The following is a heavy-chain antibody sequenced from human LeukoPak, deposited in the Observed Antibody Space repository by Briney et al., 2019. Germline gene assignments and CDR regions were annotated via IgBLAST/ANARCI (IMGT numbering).Heavy chain of an antibody. V-gene: IGHV3-48*02. Sequence: GGSLRLSCAASGFTVSNNYMSWVRQAPGKGLEWVSYISSSSSTIYYADSVKGRFTISRDNAKNSLFLQMNSLRDEDTAVYYCARGWGCTGGSCYYDYWGQGTLVTVSS. D-gene: IGHD2-15*01. J-gene: IGHJ4*02. CDR1: GFTVSNNY. CDR3: ARGWGCTGGSCYYDY. CDR2: ISSSSSTI.